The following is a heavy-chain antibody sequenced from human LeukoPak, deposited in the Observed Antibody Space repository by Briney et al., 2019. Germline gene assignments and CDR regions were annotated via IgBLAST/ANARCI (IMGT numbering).Heavy chain of an antibody. V-gene: IGHV1-2*02. CDR2: INPNSGAT. Sequence: ASVKVSCKASGYTFTGYYKHWVRQAPGQGLEWMGWINPNSGATNYAQKFQGRVTMTRDTSISTAYMELRRLRSDDTAVYYCARVASIWGGGFDYWGQGTLVTVSS. CDR3: ARVASIWGGGFDY. J-gene: IGHJ4*02. CDR1: GYTFTGYY. D-gene: IGHD3-16*01.